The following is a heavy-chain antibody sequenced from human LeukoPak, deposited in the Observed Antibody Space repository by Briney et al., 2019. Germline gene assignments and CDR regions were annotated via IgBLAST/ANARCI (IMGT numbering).Heavy chain of an antibody. CDR3: ARHKGVADWFDP. CDR1: GYSFTSYW. J-gene: IGHJ5*02. CDR2: IYPGDSDT. D-gene: IGHD2-21*01. Sequence: GESLKISWKGSGYSFTSYWIAGGRQMPGKGLEWMGSIYPGDSDTRNSPSLQGQVTMSADKPISTAYLQGSSLRASDTAIYYCARHKGVADWFDPWGQGTLVIVSS. V-gene: IGHV5-51*01.